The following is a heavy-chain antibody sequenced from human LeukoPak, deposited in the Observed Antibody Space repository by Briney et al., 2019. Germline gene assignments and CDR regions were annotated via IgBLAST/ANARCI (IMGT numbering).Heavy chain of an antibody. CDR3: ASHTTYYYDSSGPFDY. Sequence: SETLSLTCTVSGGSISSYYWSWIRQPPGKGLEWIGSIYYSGSTYYNPSLKSRVTISVDTSKNQFSLKLSSVTAADTAVYYCASHTTYYYDSSGPFDYWGQGTLVTVSS. V-gene: IGHV4-59*05. CDR2: IYYSGST. CDR1: GGSISSYY. J-gene: IGHJ4*02. D-gene: IGHD3-22*01.